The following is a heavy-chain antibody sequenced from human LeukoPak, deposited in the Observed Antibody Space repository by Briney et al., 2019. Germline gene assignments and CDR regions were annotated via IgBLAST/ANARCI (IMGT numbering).Heavy chain of an antibody. J-gene: IGHJ4*02. Sequence: PGGSLRLSCAASGFTFSSYAMSWVRQAPGKGLEWVANIKQDGSQSFYVDSVKGRFTISRDNAKSSLYLQMSSLDSEDTAVYYCARHYDRSGYSLDYWGQGTLVTVSS. CDR2: IKQDGSQS. D-gene: IGHD3-22*01. CDR1: GFTFSSYA. CDR3: ARHYDRSGYSLDY. V-gene: IGHV3-7*01.